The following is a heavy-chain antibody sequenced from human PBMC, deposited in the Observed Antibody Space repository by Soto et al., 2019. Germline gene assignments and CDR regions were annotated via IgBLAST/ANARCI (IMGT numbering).Heavy chain of an antibody. CDR3: SWRGDLQSRPFDY. J-gene: IGHJ4*02. D-gene: IGHD4-4*01. Sequence: SKTLSLTCTVSGGSISSYYWSWIRQPPGKGLEWIGYIYYSGSTNSNPSLKSRVTISVNTSKNQFSLKLSSGTAADTAVYYCSWRGDLQSRPFDYWGQGTLVTVSS. CDR1: GGSISSYY. CDR2: IYYSGST. V-gene: IGHV4-59*01.